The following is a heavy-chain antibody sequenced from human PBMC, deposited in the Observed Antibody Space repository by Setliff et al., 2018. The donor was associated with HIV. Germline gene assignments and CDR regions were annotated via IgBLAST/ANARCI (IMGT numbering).Heavy chain of an antibody. V-gene: IGHV4-4*07. J-gene: IGHJ3*02. Sequence: SETLSLTCTVSGGSISSYYWSWIRQPAGKGLEWIGRIYTSGSTNYNPSLKSRVTMSVDTSKNQFSLKLTSVSAADTAVYFCARDRIEVIAETPHDVFDIWGRGTMVTVSS. CDR2: IYTSGST. D-gene: IGHD6-13*01. CDR1: GGSISSYY. CDR3: ARDRIEVIAETPHDVFDI.